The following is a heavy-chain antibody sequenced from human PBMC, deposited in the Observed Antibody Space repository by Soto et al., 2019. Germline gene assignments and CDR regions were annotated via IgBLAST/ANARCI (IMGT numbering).Heavy chain of an antibody. CDR3: AGRYSYGMDV. CDR2: ISYDGSNK. V-gene: IGHV3-30-3*01. J-gene: IGHJ6*02. Sequence: GGSLRLSXAASGFTFSSYAMHWVRQAPGKGLEWVAVISYDGSNKYYADSVKGRFTISRDNSKNTLYLQMNSLRAEDTAVYYCAGRYSYGMDVWGQGTTVTVS. CDR1: GFTFSSYA. D-gene: IGHD1-1*01.